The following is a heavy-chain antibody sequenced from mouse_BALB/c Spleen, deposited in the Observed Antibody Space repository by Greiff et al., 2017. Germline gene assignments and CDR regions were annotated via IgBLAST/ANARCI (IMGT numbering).Heavy chain of an antibody. CDR1: GYTFTSYW. CDR3: TSSSLAWFAY. D-gene: IGHD1-1*01. CDR2: IYPGNSDT. J-gene: IGHJ3*01. Sequence: EVKLVESGTVLARPGASVKMSCKASGYTFTSYWMHWVKQRPGQGLEWIGAIYPGNSDTSYNQKFKGKAKLTAVTSTSTAYMELSSLTNEDSAVYYCTSSSLAWFAYWGQGTLVTVSA. V-gene: IGHV1-5*01.